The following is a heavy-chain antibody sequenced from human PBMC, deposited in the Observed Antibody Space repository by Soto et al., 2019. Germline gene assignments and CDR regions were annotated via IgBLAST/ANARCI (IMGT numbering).Heavy chain of an antibody. Sequence: NPSETLSLTCTVSGGSISSSSYYWGWIRQPPGKGLEWIGSIYYSGSTYYNPSLKSRVTISVDTSKNQFSLKLSSVTAADTAVYYCAGSLNSGYYNDYWGQGTLVTVSS. V-gene: IGHV4-39*01. CDR1: GGSISSSSYY. J-gene: IGHJ4*02. CDR2: IYYSGST. CDR3: AGSLNSGYYNDY. D-gene: IGHD3-9*01.